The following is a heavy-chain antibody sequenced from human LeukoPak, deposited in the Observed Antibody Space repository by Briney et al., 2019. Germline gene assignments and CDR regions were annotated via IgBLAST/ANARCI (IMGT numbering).Heavy chain of an antibody. CDR1: GYTFSSYA. J-gene: IGHJ4*02. CDR3: ARARGCSITSCYSDY. CDR2: INTNTGNP. V-gene: IGHV7-4-1*02. Sequence: ASVKVSCKASGYTFSSYAMNWVRQAPGQGLEWMGWINTNTGNPTYAQDFTGRFDFSLDTSVSTAYLQISSLKVEDTAVYYCARARGCSITSCYSDYWGQGTLVTVSS. D-gene: IGHD2-2*02.